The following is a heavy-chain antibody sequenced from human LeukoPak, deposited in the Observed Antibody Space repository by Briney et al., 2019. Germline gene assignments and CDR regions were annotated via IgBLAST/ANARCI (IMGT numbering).Heavy chain of an antibody. CDR1: GGSFSGYY. V-gene: IGHV4-34*01. J-gene: IGHJ6*03. D-gene: IGHD4-17*01. CDR3: ARIAAVTTGNYYYYYMDV. Sequence: SETLSLTCAVYGGSFSGYYWSWIRQPPGKGLEWIGEINHSGSTNYNPSLKSRVTISVDTSKNQFCLKLSSVTAADTAVYYCARIAAVTTGNYYYYYMDVWGKGTTVTVSS. CDR2: INHSGST.